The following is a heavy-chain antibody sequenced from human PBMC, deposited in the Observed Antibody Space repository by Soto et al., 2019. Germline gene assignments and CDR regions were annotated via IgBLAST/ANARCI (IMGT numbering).Heavy chain of an antibody. V-gene: IGHV4-61*01. J-gene: IGHJ6*02. CDR3: ARDDGSSTHYYYYGMDV. D-gene: IGHD6-6*01. CDR1: GGSVSSGSYY. Sequence: PSETLSLTCTVSGGSVSSGSYYWSWIRQPPGKGLEWIGYIYYSGSTNYNPSLKSRVTISVDTSKNQFSLKLSSVTAADTAVYYCARDDGSSTHYYYYGMDVWGQGTTVTVSS. CDR2: IYYSGST.